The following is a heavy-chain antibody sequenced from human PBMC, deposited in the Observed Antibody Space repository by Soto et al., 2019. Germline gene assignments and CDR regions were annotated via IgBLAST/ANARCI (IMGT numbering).Heavy chain of an antibody. CDR3: ARDPNGDYLGAFDF. Sequence: EVQLLEPGGGLVQPGGSLRLSCAASGFTFSSFFMSWVRQAPGKGLEWVSGIGANGGGTYYADSVKGRFIISRDNSKKTLYLQMNSLRAEDTAVYYCARDPNGDYLGAFDFWGQKTMVTVSS. J-gene: IGHJ3*01. CDR1: GFTFSSFF. D-gene: IGHD4-17*01. V-gene: IGHV3-23*01. CDR2: IGANGGGT.